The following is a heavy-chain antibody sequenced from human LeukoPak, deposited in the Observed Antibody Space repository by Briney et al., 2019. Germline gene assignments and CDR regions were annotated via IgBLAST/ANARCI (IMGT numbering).Heavy chain of an antibody. CDR2: ISAYNGNT. V-gene: IGHV1-18*01. Sequence: ASVKVSCKASGYTFTSYGISWVRQAPGQGLKWMGWISAYNGNTNYAQKLQGRVTMTTDTSTSTAYMELRSLRSDDTAVYYCARTIVVVPAAMRGAFDYWGQGTLVTVSS. CDR1: GYTFTSYG. J-gene: IGHJ4*02. CDR3: ARTIVVVPAAMRGAFDY. D-gene: IGHD2-2*01.